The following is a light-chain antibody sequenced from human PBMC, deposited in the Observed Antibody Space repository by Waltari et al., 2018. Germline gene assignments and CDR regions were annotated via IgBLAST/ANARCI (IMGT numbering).Light chain of an antibody. Sequence: QSVLTQPPSVSAAPGQTVTISCPGSSPNIGSNYVSCYQHRPRTAPKVLIYNNNERPSGIPDRFSGSTSGTSATLVITGLQTGDEADYYCATWDTSLGDLWVFGGGTRLTVL. J-gene: IGLJ3*02. V-gene: IGLV1-51*01. CDR2: NNN. CDR1: SPNIGSNY. CDR3: ATWDTSLGDLWV.